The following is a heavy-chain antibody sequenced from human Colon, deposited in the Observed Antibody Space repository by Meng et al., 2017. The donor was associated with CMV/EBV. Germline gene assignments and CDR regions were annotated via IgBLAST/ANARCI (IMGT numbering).Heavy chain of an antibody. Sequence: VQLGQYGSGGKKPGASVNVSCKASGYTFTPYYIQWVRQAPGLGLEWVGCMLPKTGALDYAQKFRGRITLTTDTSITTAYMELSGLTSDDTAVYYCIRENWYYDYWGLGTLVTVSS. D-gene: IGHD1-1*01. V-gene: IGHV1-2*02. CDR1: GYTFTPYY. CDR2: MLPKTGAL. J-gene: IGHJ4*02. CDR3: IRENWYYDY.